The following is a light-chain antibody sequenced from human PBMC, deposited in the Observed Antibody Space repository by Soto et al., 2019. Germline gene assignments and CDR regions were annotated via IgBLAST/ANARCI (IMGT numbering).Light chain of an antibody. J-gene: IGKJ1*01. CDR2: RAS. CDR1: QSISDW. V-gene: IGKV1-5*03. CDR3: QQYISFPT. Sequence: DLQMTQSPSTLSASVGDRVSITCRASQSISDWLAWYQQKPGKAPKLLIYRASNLENGVPSRFSGSGSGTEFTLTISSLQPDDFATYYCQQYISFPTFGQGTKVEIK.